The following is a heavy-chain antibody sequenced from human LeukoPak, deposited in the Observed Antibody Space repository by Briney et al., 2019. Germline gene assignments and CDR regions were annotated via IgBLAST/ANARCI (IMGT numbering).Heavy chain of an antibody. V-gene: IGHV3-53*01. CDR2: IYSDGST. J-gene: IGHJ4*02. D-gene: IGHD2-2*01. Sequence: TGGSLRLSCAASGFTVSRNYMSWVRQAPGKGLEWVSVIYSDGSTYHADSVKGRFTISRDNSKNTLCLQMNSLRAEDTAVYYCAKVALIVVPAATYYFDYWGQGTLVTVSS. CDR3: AKVALIVVPAATYYFDY. CDR1: GFTVSRNY.